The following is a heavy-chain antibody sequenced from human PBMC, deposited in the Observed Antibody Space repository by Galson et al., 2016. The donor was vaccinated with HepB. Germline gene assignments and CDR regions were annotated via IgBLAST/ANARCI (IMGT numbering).Heavy chain of an antibody. D-gene: IGHD2/OR15-2a*01. J-gene: IGHJ4*02. CDR3: AKRHEYCPAVGCSVDY. CDR2: DSVHGGRK. Sequence: SLRLSCAASGFTFSNYGMTWVRQAPGKGLEWVAADSVHGGRKWYADSVKGRFTISRDNPNNMLFLQMSSLRADDTAVYYCAKRHEYCPAVGCSVDYWGQGTLVSVSS. CDR1: GFTFSNYG. V-gene: IGHV3-30*18.